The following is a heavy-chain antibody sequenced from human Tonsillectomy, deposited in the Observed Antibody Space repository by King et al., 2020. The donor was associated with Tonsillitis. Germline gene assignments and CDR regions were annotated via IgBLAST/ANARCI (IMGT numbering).Heavy chain of an antibody. V-gene: IGHV3-11*01. CDR2: ISSSGNTI. J-gene: IGHJ4*02. Sequence: QLVQSGGGLVEPGGSLRLSCVASGFTFSDYYMSWIRQAPGKGLEWVSYISSSGNTIYYADSVKGRFTISRDNAKNSLYLQMNSLGAADTAVYYCARESSDFWSGYSIYYFDYWGQGTLVTVSS. CDR3: ARESSDFWSGYSIYYFDY. CDR1: GFTFSDYY. D-gene: IGHD3-3*01.